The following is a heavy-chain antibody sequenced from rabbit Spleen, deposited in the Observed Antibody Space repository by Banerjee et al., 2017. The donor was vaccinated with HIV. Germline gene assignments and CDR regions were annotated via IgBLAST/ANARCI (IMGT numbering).Heavy chain of an antibody. J-gene: IGHJ4*01. CDR1: GFDFSGDY. Sequence: QSLEETGGGLVQPGGSLTLSCKASGFDFSGDYMSWVRQAPGKGLEWIGYIDPVFGITYYANWVNGRFSISRENAQNTVFLQMTSLTAADTATYFCARDGAGGSYFALWGPGTLVTVS. V-gene: IGHV1S7*01. CDR2: IDPVFGIT. CDR3: ARDGAGGSYFAL. D-gene: IGHD8-1*01.